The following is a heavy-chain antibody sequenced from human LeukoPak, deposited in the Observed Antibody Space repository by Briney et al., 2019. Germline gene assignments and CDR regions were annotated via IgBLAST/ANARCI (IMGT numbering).Heavy chain of an antibody. Sequence: ASVKVSCKTSGYTFATYFMHWVRQAPGQGLEWMGYIKPNSGVTYYAQKFRGRVTMTWDTSISTAYIELSGLTSDDTAIYYCARPTYCGSNCYFNFDYWGQGTLVTVSS. D-gene: IGHD2-21*02. V-gene: IGHV1-2*02. CDR2: IKPNSGVT. J-gene: IGHJ4*02. CDR1: GYTFATYF. CDR3: ARPTYCGSNCYFNFDY.